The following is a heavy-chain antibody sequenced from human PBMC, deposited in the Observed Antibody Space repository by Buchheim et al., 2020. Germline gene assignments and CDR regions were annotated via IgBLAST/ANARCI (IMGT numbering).Heavy chain of an antibody. D-gene: IGHD2-2*02. Sequence: EVQLVESGGGLVKPGGSLRLSCAASGFTFSNAWMSWVRQAPGKGLEWVGRIKSKTDGGTTDYAAPVNGRFTISRDDSKTTLYLQMNSLKTEDTAVYYCTTGGGGIVVVPAAIPLDYWGQGTL. V-gene: IGHV3-15*01. CDR1: GFTFSNAW. CDR3: TTGGGGIVVVPAAIPLDY. J-gene: IGHJ4*02. CDR2: IKSKTDGGTT.